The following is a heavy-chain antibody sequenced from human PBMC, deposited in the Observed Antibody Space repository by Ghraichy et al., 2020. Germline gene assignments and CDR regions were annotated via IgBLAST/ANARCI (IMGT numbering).Heavy chain of an antibody. Sequence: GGSLRLSCAASGFIFSSYEMNWVRQAPGWGLEWVSYINYDGSVIHYADSVRGRVTLSRDNARNSLYLQMNSLRAEDTAIYYCARRATLTYYAMDVWGQGTTVTVSS. CDR3: ARRATLTYYAMDV. CDR1: GFIFSSYE. D-gene: IGHD5-24*01. V-gene: IGHV3-48*03. CDR2: INYDGSVI. J-gene: IGHJ6*02.